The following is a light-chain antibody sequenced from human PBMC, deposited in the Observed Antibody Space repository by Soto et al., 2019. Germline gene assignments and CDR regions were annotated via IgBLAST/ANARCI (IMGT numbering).Light chain of an antibody. CDR1: SSDVGGYNY. CDR3: SSHAGSINLV. CDR2: EVS. J-gene: IGLJ2*01. Sequence: QSVLTQPPSASGSPGQSVTISCTGTSSDVGGYNYVSWYQQHPGKAPKLMIYEVSKRPSGVPDRFSGSKSGNTASLTVSGLQAEDEAYYYCSSHAGSINLVFGGGTQLTVL. V-gene: IGLV2-8*01.